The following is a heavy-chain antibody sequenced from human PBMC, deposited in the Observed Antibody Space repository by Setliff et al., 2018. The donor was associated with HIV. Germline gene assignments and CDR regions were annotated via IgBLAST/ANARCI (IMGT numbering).Heavy chain of an antibody. V-gene: IGHV1-46*01. CDR1: GYTFTSYY. CDR3: ARDSSGWDFDY. J-gene: IGHJ4*02. Sequence: GASVKVSCKASGYTFTSYYMHWVRQAPGQGLEWMGLINPSGGSTSYAQKFQGRVTVTRDTSTNTVYMELSSLRSEDTAVYYCARDSSGWDFDYWGQGTLVTVSS. D-gene: IGHD6-19*01. CDR2: INPSGGST.